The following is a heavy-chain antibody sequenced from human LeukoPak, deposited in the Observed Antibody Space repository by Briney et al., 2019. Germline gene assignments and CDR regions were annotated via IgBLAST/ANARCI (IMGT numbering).Heavy chain of an antibody. CDR2: IYYSGST. J-gene: IGHJ4*02. D-gene: IGHD5-18*01. V-gene: IGHV4-59*01. CDR3: ARVAMVTGYYFDY. Sequence: SETLSLTCAVSGGSINNYYWGWIRQPPGKGLEWIGYIYYSGSTNYNPSLKSRVTISVDTSKNQFSLKLSSVTAADTAVYYCARVAMVTGYYFDYWGQGTLVTVSS. CDR1: GGSINNYY.